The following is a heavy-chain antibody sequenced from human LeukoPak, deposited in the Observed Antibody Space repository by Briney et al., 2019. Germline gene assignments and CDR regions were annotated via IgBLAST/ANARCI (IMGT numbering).Heavy chain of an antibody. D-gene: IGHD6-19*01. V-gene: IGHV4-59*01. CDR2: IYYSGST. Sequence: SETLSLTCAVYGGSFSGYYWSWIRQPPGKGLEWIGYIYYSGSTNYNPSLKSRVTISVDTSKNQFSLKLSSVTAADTAVYYCAREGYSSGWHHIDYWGQGTLVTVSS. J-gene: IGHJ4*02. CDR3: AREGYSSGWHHIDY. CDR1: GGSFSGYY.